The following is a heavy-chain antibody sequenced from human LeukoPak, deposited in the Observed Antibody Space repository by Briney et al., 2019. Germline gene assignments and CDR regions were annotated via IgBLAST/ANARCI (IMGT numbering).Heavy chain of an antibody. Sequence: GGSLRLSCAASGNYWMHWVRQAPGKGLVWVSHINSDGSWTGYADSVKGRFTISKDNAKNTVYLQMNNLRAEDAAVYYCVSFYETYWGRGTLVTVSS. V-gene: IGHV3-74*01. D-gene: IGHD2-2*01. CDR3: VSFYETY. CDR1: GNYW. J-gene: IGHJ4*02. CDR2: INSDGSWT.